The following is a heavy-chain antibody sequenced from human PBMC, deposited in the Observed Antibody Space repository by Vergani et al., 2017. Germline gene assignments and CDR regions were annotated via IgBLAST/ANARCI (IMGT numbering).Heavy chain of an antibody. V-gene: IGHV4-59*01. Sequence: QVQLQESGPGLVKPSETLSLTCTVSGGSISSYYWSWIRQPPGKGLEWIGYIYYSGSTNYNPSLKSRVTISVDTSKNQFSLKLSSVTAADTAVYYCARGTNRKDWFDPWGQGTLVTVSS. J-gene: IGHJ5*02. D-gene: IGHD1-1*01. CDR3: ARGTNRKDWFDP. CDR2: IYYSGST. CDR1: GGSISSYY.